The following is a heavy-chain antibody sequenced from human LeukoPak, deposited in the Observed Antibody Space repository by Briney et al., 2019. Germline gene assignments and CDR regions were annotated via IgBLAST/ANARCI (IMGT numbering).Heavy chain of an antibody. Sequence: ASVKVSCTASGYTFTSYGISWVRQAPGQGLEWMGWISAYNGNTNYAQKLQGRVTMTTDTSTSTAYMELRSLRSEDTAVYYCARDRYYDSSGYYYYWGQGTLVTVSS. J-gene: IGHJ4*02. V-gene: IGHV1-18*01. CDR2: ISAYNGNT. CDR1: GYTFTSYG. D-gene: IGHD3-22*01. CDR3: ARDRYYDSSGYYYY.